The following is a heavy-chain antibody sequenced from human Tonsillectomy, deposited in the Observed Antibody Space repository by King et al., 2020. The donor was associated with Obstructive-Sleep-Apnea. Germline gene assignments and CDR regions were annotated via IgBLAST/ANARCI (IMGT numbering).Heavy chain of an antibody. CDR1: GFTFSSYA. J-gene: IGHJ6*02. D-gene: IGHD3-22*01. V-gene: IGHV3-23*04. CDR3: AKDESRHTYYYDSSGYWTSDGMDV. CDR2: ISGSGGST. Sequence: VQLVESGGGLVQPGGSLRLSCAASGFTFSSYAMSWVRQAPGKGLEWVSAISGSGGSTYYADSVKGRFTISRDNSKNTLYLQMNSLRAEDTAVYYWAKDESRHTYYYDSSGYWTSDGMDVWGQGTTVTVSS.